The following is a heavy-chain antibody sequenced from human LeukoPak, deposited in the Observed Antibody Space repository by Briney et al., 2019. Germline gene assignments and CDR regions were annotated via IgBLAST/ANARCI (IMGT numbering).Heavy chain of an antibody. V-gene: IGHV4-39*07. D-gene: IGHD2-2*01. CDR1: GGSISSSSYF. CDR3: ARYCRTTSCYTHDY. Sequence: SETLSLTCTVSGGSISSSSYFWGWVRQPPGKGLEWIGSIYYSGSTYYNPSLKSRVTISVDTSKNQFSLRLSSVTAADTAVYYCARYCRTTSCYTHDYWGQGTLVTVSS. CDR2: IYYSGST. J-gene: IGHJ4*02.